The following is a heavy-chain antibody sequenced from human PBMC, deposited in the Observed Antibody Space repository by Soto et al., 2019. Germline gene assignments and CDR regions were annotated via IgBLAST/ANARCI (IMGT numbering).Heavy chain of an antibody. CDR2: ISRLDNP. V-gene: IGHV4-59*04. CDR3: ARGAGYDPFDY. D-gene: IGHD5-12*01. Sequence: SETLSLTCTISGGSISSYYWSWIRQTPGKGLGWIGYISRLDNPYFHPSFKSRVTMSIDRSRNQFYLNLSSMTAADRAVYYCARGAGYDPFDYWGQGVLVTVSP. CDR1: GGSISSYY. J-gene: IGHJ4*02.